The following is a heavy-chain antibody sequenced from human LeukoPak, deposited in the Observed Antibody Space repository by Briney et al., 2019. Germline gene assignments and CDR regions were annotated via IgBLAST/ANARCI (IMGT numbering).Heavy chain of an antibody. CDR2: ISSTGSYI. CDR3: ARVHPTAAGFDP. J-gene: IGHJ5*02. D-gene: IGHD1-14*01. V-gene: IGHV3-21*01. CDR1: GFTFSSYT. Sequence: GGSLRLSRAASGFTFSSYTMNWVRQAPGKGLEWVSSISSTGSYIYYADSVKGRFTISRDNAKNSLYLQMNTLRADDTAVYYCARVHPTAAGFDPWGQGTLVTVSS.